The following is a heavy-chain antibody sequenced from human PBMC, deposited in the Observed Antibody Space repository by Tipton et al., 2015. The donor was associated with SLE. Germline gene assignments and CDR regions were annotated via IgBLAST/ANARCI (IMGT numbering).Heavy chain of an antibody. CDR1: GGPISVGGYF. J-gene: IGHJ4*02. D-gene: IGHD3-3*01. V-gene: IGHV4-31*03. CDR3: ARDGVFDFWSGYVPGGIEF. Sequence: TLSLTCTVSGGPISVGGYFWTWIRQRPGKGLEWMGHIYYHGTTSYNPSLKSRLSISVDVSKNQFSLKLSSVTAADTAVYYCARDGVFDFWSGYVPGGIEFWGQGTLVTVSS. CDR2: IYYHGTT.